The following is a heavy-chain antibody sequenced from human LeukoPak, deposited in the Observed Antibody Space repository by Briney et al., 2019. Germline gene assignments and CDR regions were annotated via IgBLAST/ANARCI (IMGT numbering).Heavy chain of an antibody. Sequence: SETLSLTCAVYGGSFSGYYWSWIREPPGKGLEWIGEINHSGSTNYNPSLKSRVTISVDTSKNQFSLKLSSVTAADTAVYYCARESNGDYVAWFDPWGQGTLVTVCS. V-gene: IGHV4-34*01. CDR2: INHSGST. D-gene: IGHD4-17*01. CDR1: GGSFSGYY. J-gene: IGHJ5*02. CDR3: ARESNGDYVAWFDP.